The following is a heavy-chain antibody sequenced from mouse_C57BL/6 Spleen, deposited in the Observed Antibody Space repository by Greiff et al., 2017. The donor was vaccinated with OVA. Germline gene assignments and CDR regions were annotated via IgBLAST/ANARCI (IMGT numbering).Heavy chain of an antibody. J-gene: IGHJ2*01. CDR1: GYTFTSYW. CDR3: ARDGVFDY. CDR2: IDPSDSYT. D-gene: IGHD2-3*01. Sequence: VQLHQPGAELVRPGTSVKLSCKASGYTFTSYWMHWVKQRPGQGLEWIGVIDPSDSYTNYNQKFKGKATLTVDTSSSTAYMQLSSLTSEDSAVYYCARDGVFDYWGQGTTLTVSS. V-gene: IGHV1-59*01.